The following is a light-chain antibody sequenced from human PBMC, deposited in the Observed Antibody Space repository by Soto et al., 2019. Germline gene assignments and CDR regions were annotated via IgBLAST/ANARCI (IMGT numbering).Light chain of an antibody. J-gene: IGKJ1*01. CDR2: DVS. Sequence: DIQMTQSPSTLSASVGDRVAITCRASQSISSCLAWYQQKPGKAPKLLIYDVSSLESGVPSRFSGSGSGTEFILNISSLQPDDFATYYCQQYDSYSWTFDQGTKVDIK. CDR3: QQYDSYSWT. CDR1: QSISSC. V-gene: IGKV1-5*01.